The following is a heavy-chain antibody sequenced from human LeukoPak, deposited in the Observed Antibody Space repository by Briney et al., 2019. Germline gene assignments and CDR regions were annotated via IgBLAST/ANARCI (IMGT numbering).Heavy chain of an antibody. CDR3: ARLSGRVVCSAGSCYIDS. J-gene: IGHJ4*02. D-gene: IGHD2-15*01. Sequence: GESLKISCRGSGYRFTSDWIGWVRQMPGKGLEWMGIIYPGDSDTRYSPSFQGQVTISADKSVNTAYLQWSSLKASDTAMYYCARLSGRVVCSAGSCYIDSWGQGTLVTVSS. CDR1: GYRFTSDW. CDR2: IYPGDSDT. V-gene: IGHV5-51*01.